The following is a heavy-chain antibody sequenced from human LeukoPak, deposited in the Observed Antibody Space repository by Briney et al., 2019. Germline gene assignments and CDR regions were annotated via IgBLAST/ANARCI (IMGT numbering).Heavy chain of an antibody. J-gene: IGHJ5*02. V-gene: IGHV4-31*03. Sequence: PSETLSLICTVSGGSISSGGYYWSWIRKHPGKGLEWIGYIYYSGSTYYNPSLKGRVTISVDTSKNQFSLKLSSVTAADTAVYYCARAYDYGDSNWFDPWGQGTLVTVSS. CDR1: GGSISSGGYY. CDR2: IYYSGST. D-gene: IGHD4-17*01. CDR3: ARAYDYGDSNWFDP.